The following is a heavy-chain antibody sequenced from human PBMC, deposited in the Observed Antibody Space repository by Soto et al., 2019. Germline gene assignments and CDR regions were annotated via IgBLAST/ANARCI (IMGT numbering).Heavy chain of an antibody. D-gene: IGHD3-22*01. CDR2: IIPVSGTE. V-gene: IGHV1-69*01. Sequence: QVQLVQSGAEVKRPGSSVTVSCTASGDTLSSFINYGITWVRQAHGQGLEWMGGIIPVSGTEHYAKKFQGRVTISTGESTMTADMDMSNLTSEDTSVNFCDRAADTKIVVVRYYAFEIWGQGTMVTVSS. J-gene: IGHJ3*02. CDR3: DRAADTKIVVVRYYAFEI. CDR1: GDTLSSFINYG.